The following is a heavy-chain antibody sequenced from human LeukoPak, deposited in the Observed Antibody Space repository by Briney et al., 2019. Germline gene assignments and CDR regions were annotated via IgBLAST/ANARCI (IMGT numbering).Heavy chain of an antibody. J-gene: IGHJ5*02. CDR3: ARAKEEYYDSSGLDNWFDP. Sequence: ASVKVSCKASGYTFTSYYMHWVRQAPGQGLEWMGIINPSGGRTSYAQKFQGRVTMTSDTSTSTVYMELSSLRSEDTAVYYCARAKEEYYDSSGLDNWFDPWGQGTLVTVSS. V-gene: IGHV1-46*01. CDR1: GYTFTSYY. D-gene: IGHD3-22*01. CDR2: INPSGGRT.